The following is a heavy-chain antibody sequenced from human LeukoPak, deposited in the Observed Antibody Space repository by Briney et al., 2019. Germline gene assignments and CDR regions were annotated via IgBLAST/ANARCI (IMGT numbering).Heavy chain of an antibody. D-gene: IGHD4-17*01. CDR2: IHTTENT. V-gene: IGHV4-4*07. CDR3: AREGDYGDYSKSFYYMDV. J-gene: IGHJ6*03. CDR1: GGYIGSYY. Sequence: SETLSLTCTVSGGYIGSYYWSWIRQPAGKGLEWIGRIHTTENTDYNPSLKSPVTMSVDMSTRQVSLTLTSVTAADTAVYYCAREGDYGDYSKSFYYMDVWGKGTTVTVSS.